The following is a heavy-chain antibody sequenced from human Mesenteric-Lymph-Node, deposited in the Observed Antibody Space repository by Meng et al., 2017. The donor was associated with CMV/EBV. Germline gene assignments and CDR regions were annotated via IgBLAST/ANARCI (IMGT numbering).Heavy chain of an antibody. Sequence: ESLKISCTVSGDSFSRYYWNWIRQPPGKGLEWIGYIFHSGSTNYNPSLKSRVTISVDTSKNQFSLKLSSVTAADTAVYYCARVDYGGFDPWGQGTLVTVSS. CDR3: ARVDYGGFDP. CDR2: IFHSGST. D-gene: IGHD4-17*01. CDR1: GDSFSRYY. V-gene: IGHV4-59*01. J-gene: IGHJ5*02.